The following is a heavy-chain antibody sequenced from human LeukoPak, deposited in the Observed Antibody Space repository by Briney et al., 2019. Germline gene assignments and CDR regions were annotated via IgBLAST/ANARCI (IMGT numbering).Heavy chain of an antibody. J-gene: IGHJ4*02. V-gene: IGHV3-30*18. D-gene: IGHD5-18*01. CDR1: GFTFSSYG. CDR3: AKAVGYTNGPE. CDR2: ISVDGSNE. Sequence: GGSLRLSCAASGFTFSSYGMHWVRQAPGKGLEWVAVISVDGSNEYYADSVKGRFTISRDNSKNTLYLQMNSLRPEDTGVYCCAKAVGYTNGPEWGQGTLVTVSS.